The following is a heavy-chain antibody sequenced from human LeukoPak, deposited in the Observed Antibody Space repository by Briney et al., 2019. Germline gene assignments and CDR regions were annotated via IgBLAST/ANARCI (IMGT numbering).Heavy chain of an antibody. J-gene: IGHJ4*02. CDR1: GFTFSSYG. CDR3: PKHYDSSGYAVFC. CDR2: ISYDGSNK. D-gene: IGHD3-22*01. V-gene: IGHV3-30*18. Sequence: GGSLRLSCAVSGFTFSSYGMLWVRQAPGKGLEWGAVISYDGSNKYYADSVKGRFTISRDNSKNTLYLQMNSLRAEDTAVYYCPKHYDSSGYAVFCWGQGTLVTVSS.